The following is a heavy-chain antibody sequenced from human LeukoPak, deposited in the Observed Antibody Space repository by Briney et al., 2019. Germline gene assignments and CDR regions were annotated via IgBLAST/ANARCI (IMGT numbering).Heavy chain of an antibody. Sequence: ASVKVSCKASGYTFTGNFMHWVRQAPGQGPEWMGRVNPNCGGTHYAQKFQDRVTMTRDTSISTVYMELSSLRSDDTAVYYCARDAVPGRAEYYFDYWGPGTLVTVSS. D-gene: IGHD6-19*01. V-gene: IGHV1-2*06. CDR3: ARDAVPGRAEYYFDY. CDR1: GYTFTGNF. J-gene: IGHJ4*02. CDR2: VNPNCGGT.